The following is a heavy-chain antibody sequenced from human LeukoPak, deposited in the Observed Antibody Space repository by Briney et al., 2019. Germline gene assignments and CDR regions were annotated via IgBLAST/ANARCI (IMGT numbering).Heavy chain of an antibody. CDR2: TDGSGDRV. CDR3: AKDRPLSSAEPTNFDY. V-gene: IGHV3-23*01. D-gene: IGHD1-14*01. Sequence: AGGPLRLSCGVSGFTLNSYQMIGLRQAPGKALEWVSSTDGSGDRVYYAHSEGGLFTISRDNSKNTLYPKMNTQRVEDTALFFCAKDRPLSSAEPTNFDYWGEGAL. CDR1: GFTLNSYQ. J-gene: IGHJ4*02.